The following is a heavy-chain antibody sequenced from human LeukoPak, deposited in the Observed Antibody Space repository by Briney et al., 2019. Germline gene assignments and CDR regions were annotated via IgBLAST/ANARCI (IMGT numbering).Heavy chain of an antibody. J-gene: IGHJ4*02. CDR2: TYYRSKWYN. CDR1: GDSVSSNSAA. D-gene: IGHD5-12*01. V-gene: IGHV6-1*01. CDR3: ARERVGYSGYVGYFDY. Sequence: SQTLSLTCAISGDSVSSNSAAWNWIRPSPSRGLEWLGRTYYRSKWYNDYAVSVKSRITINPDTSKNQFSLHLNSVTPEDTAVYYCARERVGYSGYVGYFDYWGQGTLVTVSS.